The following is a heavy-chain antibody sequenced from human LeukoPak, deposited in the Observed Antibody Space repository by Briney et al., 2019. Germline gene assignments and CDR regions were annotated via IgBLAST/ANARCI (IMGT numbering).Heavy chain of an antibody. CDR1: GLTFSAYT. V-gene: IGHV3-23*01. CDR2: ISGSGGST. CDR3: AKDWGFGEPGDY. J-gene: IGHJ4*02. Sequence: HPGGSLRPSRAASGLTFSAYTMSWVRQAPGKGLEWVSAISGSGGSTYCADSVTGRFTISRDNSKNTLYLQMNSLRAEDTAVYYCAKDWGFGEPGDYWGQGTLVTVSS. D-gene: IGHD3-10*01.